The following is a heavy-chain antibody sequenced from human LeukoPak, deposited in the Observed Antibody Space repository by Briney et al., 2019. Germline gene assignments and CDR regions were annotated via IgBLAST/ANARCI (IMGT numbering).Heavy chain of an antibody. CDR1: GGSISSSNW. J-gene: IGHJ4*02. V-gene: IGHV4-4*02. D-gene: IGHD6-25*01. CDR2: IYHSGST. Sequence: SETLSLTCAVSGGSISSSNWWSWVRQPPGKGLEWIGEIYHSGSTNYNPSLKSRVTISLDTSKNQFSLKLNSVTAADTAVYYCARGRLYYFDYWGQGTLVTVSS. CDR3: ARGRLYYFDY.